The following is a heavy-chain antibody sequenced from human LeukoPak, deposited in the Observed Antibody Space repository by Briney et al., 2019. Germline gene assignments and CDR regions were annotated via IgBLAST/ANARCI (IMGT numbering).Heavy chain of an antibody. J-gene: IGHJ4*02. D-gene: IGHD1-7*01. CDR1: GFTFDDYA. V-gene: IGHV3-9*01. Sequence: GRSLRPSCAASGFTFDDYAMHWVRQAPGKGLEWVSGITWNSGSIDYADSVKGRFTISRDNAKNSLYLQMNSLRAEDTALYYCAKSRSGGNYGDFDYWGQGTLVTVSS. CDR2: ITWNSGSI. CDR3: AKSRSGGNYGDFDY.